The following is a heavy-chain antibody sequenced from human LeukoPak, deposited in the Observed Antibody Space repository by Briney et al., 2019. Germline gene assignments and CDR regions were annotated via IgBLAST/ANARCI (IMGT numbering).Heavy chain of an antibody. Sequence: SETLSLTCTVSGGSISSYYWSWIRQPPGKGLEWIACISYSGSTKYNPSLKSRVTVSVDTSKNQLSLKLGSVTAADTAVYYCAREPGFDSSGYLNWFDPWGQGALVTVSS. CDR3: AREPGFDSSGYLNWFDP. D-gene: IGHD3-22*01. CDR2: ISYSGST. CDR1: GGSISSYY. V-gene: IGHV4-59*01. J-gene: IGHJ5*02.